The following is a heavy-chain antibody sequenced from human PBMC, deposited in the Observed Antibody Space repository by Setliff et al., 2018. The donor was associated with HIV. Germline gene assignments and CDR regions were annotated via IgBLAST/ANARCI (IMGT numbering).Heavy chain of an antibody. Sequence: ASVKVSCKTSGYIFSAYYVHWLRRAPGQGLEWMGWINYNNGDTKYAEKFQGRVTMTRDTSISTLYMDLNRLTSDDTAVYYCARDNYYDSSGALAYWGQGTLVTVSS. D-gene: IGHD3-22*01. CDR1: GYIFSAYY. CDR3: ARDNYYDSSGALAY. V-gene: IGHV1-2*02. J-gene: IGHJ4*02. CDR2: INYNNGDT.